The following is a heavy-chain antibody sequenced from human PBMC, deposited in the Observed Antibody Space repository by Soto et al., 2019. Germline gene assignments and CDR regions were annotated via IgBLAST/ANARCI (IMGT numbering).Heavy chain of an antibody. Sequence: GGSLRLSCAASGFTFSSYGMHWVRQAPGKGLEWVAVISYDGSNKYYADSVKGRFTISRDNSKNTLYLQMNSLRAEDTAVYYCARDGVAGLYWGQGTLVTVSS. J-gene: IGHJ4*02. CDR1: GFTFSSYG. V-gene: IGHV3-30*03. CDR3: ARDGVAGLY. D-gene: IGHD6-19*01. CDR2: ISYDGSNK.